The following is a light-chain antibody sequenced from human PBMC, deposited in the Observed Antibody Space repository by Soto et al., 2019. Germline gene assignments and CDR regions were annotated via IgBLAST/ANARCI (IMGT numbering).Light chain of an antibody. J-gene: IGKJ5*01. Sequence: EIVLTQSPGILSLSPGERATLSGRASQSVSNDFLAWYQQKPGQAPRLLIYGASSRATGIPDRFSGSGSGTDFTLTISRLEPEDFAVYYCQQYGSSPITFGQGTRLEIK. CDR1: QSVSNDF. CDR3: QQYGSSPIT. V-gene: IGKV3-20*01. CDR2: GAS.